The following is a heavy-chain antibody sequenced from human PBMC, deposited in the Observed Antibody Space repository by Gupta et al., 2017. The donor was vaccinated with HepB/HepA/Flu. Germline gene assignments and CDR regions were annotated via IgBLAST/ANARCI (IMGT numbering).Heavy chain of an antibody. J-gene: IGHJ4*02. D-gene: IGHD3-16*01. V-gene: IGHV3-23*01. Sequence: EVQLLESGGGLVQPGGSLRLSCAASGFTFNNYAMSWVRQAPGEGLEWVSTISTNGSGTYYADSVRGRFTISRDNSKNTLYLKMTSLRVEDTAVYYCAKRGIFDYWGQGTLVTVSS. CDR1: GFTFNNYA. CDR2: ISTNGSGT. CDR3: AKRGIFDY.